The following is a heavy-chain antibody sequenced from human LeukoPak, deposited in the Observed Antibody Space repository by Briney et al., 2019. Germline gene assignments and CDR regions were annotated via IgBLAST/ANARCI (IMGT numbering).Heavy chain of an antibody. CDR3: ATEVSPYYDFWSGYYMDV. J-gene: IGHJ6*03. D-gene: IGHD3-3*01. V-gene: IGHV1-24*01. Sequence: ASVKVSCKVSRYTLTELSMHWVRQAPGKGLEWIGGFDPEDGETIYAQKFQGRVTMTEDTSTDTAYMELSSLRSEDTAVYYCATEVSPYYDFWSGYYMDVWGKGTTVTVSS. CDR2: FDPEDGET. CDR1: RYTLTELS.